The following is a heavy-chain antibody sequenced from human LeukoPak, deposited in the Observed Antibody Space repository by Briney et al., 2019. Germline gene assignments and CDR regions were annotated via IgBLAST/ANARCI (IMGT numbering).Heavy chain of an antibody. J-gene: IGHJ6*04. D-gene: IGHD5-18*01. CDR2: ISSSSSYI. V-gene: IGHV3-21*01. CDR1: GFTFSSYS. Sequence: GGSLRLSCAASGFTFSSYSLNWVRQAPGKGLEWVSSISSSSSYIYYADSVKGRFTISRDNAKNSLYLQMNSLRAEDTAVYYYARDHKVDTAMVYYYYYGMDVWGKGTTVTVSS. CDR3: ARDHKVDTAMVYYYYYGMDV.